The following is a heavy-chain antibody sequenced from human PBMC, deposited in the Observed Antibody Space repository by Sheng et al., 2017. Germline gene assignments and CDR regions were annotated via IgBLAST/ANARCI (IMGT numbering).Heavy chain of an antibody. Sequence: QVQLQQWGAGLLKPSETLSLTCAVYGGSFSGYYWSWIRQPPGKGLEWIGRIYTSGSTNYNPSLKSRVTISVDTSKNQFSLKLSSVTAADTAVYYCARAWLVGQFDYWGQGMLVTVSS. CDR3: ARAWLVGQFDY. CDR2: IYTSGST. J-gene: IGHJ4*02. D-gene: IGHD6-19*01. V-gene: IGHV4-59*10. CDR1: GGSFSGYY.